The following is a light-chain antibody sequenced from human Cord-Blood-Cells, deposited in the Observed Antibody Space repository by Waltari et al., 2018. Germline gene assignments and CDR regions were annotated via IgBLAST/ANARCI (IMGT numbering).Light chain of an antibody. CDR1: QSVSSY. V-gene: IGKV3-11*01. Sequence: EIVLTQSQATLSMSTEERATLSCRASQSVSSYLAWYQQKPGQAPRLLIYDASNRATGIPARFSGSGSGTDFTLTISSLEPEDFAVYYCQQRSNWPLTFGGGTKVEIK. J-gene: IGKJ4*01. CDR3: QQRSNWPLT. CDR2: DAS.